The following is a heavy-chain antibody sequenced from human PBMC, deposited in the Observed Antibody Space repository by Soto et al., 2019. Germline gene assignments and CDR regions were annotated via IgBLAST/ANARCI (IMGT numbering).Heavy chain of an antibody. V-gene: IGHV3-23*01. D-gene: IGHD3-3*01. CDR3: AKDLLHALSRTLFFAGYYTGGRGGSDAFDI. J-gene: IGHJ3*02. CDR1: GFNFSSYA. CDR2: ISGSGGST. Sequence: GGSLRLSCAASGFNFSSYAMSWVRQAPGKGLEWVSAISGSGGSTYYADSVKGRFTISRDNSKNTLYLQMNSLRAEDTAVYYCAKDLLHALSRTLFFAGYYTGGRGGSDAFDIWGQGTMVNVS.